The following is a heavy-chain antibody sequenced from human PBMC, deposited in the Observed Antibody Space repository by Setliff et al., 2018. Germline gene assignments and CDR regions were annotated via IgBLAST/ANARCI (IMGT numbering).Heavy chain of an antibody. Sequence: ASVKVSCKASGYTFTSYGISWVRQAPGQGPEWMGWISAYNGNTNYAQKLQGRVTMTTDTSTSTAYMELRSLTSDDTAVYYCARVGVYYYDSSGYHRSPYYYYYGMDVWGQGTTVTVSS. CDR1: GYTFTSYG. CDR3: ARVGVYYYDSSGYHRSPYYYYYGMDV. V-gene: IGHV1-18*01. D-gene: IGHD3-22*01. J-gene: IGHJ6*02. CDR2: ISAYNGNT.